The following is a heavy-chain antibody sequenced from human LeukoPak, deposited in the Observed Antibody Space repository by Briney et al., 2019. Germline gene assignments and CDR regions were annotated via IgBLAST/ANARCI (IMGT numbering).Heavy chain of an antibody. J-gene: IGHJ6*02. Sequence: ASVKVSCKASGYTFTSYYMHWVRQAPGQGLEWMGIISPSGGSTSYAQKFQGRVTMTRDTSTSTVYMELSSLRSEDTAVYYCARGGRYYDILTGYHPYYYYYGMDVWGQGTTVTVSS. CDR2: ISPSGGST. CDR1: GYTFTSYY. D-gene: IGHD3-9*01. V-gene: IGHV1-46*01. CDR3: ARGGRYYDILTGYHPYYYYYGMDV.